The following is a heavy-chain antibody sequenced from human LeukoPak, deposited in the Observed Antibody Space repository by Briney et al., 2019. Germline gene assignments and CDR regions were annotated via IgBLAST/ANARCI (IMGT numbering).Heavy chain of an antibody. Sequence: PSETLSLTCTVSGDSISGYFWSWIRQTPGKGLDWIGYIHYSGATNYNPSLKSRVTMSVDTSKDQFSLKLSSVNAADTAMYYCARHRSPLESFHHWGQGTLVTVSS. V-gene: IGHV4-59*08. CDR2: IHYSGAT. D-gene: IGHD3-3*01. CDR3: ARHRSPLESFHH. CDR1: GDSISGYF. J-gene: IGHJ1*01.